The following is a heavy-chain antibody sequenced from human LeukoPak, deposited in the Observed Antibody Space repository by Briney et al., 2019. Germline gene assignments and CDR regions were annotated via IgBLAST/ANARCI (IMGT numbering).Heavy chain of an antibody. Sequence: ASVKVSCKSSGYILTKYVVHWVRQPPGQRPEWMRWIKTGNGDTKYSQNFQDRLTITRDTSASTVYMELSSLTSEDTALYYCARDDCGDTCYPGGYWGQGTLVTVSS. CDR2: IKTGNGDT. CDR3: ARDDCGDTCYPGGY. J-gene: IGHJ4*02. V-gene: IGHV1-3*04. CDR1: GYILTKYV. D-gene: IGHD2-21*01.